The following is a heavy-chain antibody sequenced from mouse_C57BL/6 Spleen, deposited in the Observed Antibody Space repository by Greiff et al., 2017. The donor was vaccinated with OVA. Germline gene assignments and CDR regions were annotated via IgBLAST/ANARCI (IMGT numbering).Heavy chain of an antibody. J-gene: IGHJ3*01. D-gene: IGHD2-4*01. CDR3: ARKDEGLGFAY. CDR1: GFNIKDYY. V-gene: IGHV14-2*01. CDR2: IDPEDGET. Sequence: EVQLQQSGAELVKPGASVKLSCTASGFNIKDYYMHWVKQRTEQGLEWIGRIDPEDGETKYAPKVQGKVTITADTSSNTAYLQLSSLTSEDTAVYYCARKDEGLGFAYWGQGTLVTVSA.